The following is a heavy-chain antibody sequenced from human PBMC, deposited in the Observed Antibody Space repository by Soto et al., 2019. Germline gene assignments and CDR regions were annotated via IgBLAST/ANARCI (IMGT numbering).Heavy chain of an antibody. J-gene: IGHJ4*02. Sequence: EVQLVESGGGLVQPGGSLRLSCAASGFTFSSYEMNWVRQAPGKGLEWVSYISSSGSTIYYADSVKGRFTISRDNAKNSLYLQMNSLRAEDTAVYYCARGIIAAAGTPPFDWGQGTLVTVSS. V-gene: IGHV3-48*03. D-gene: IGHD6-13*01. CDR3: ARGIIAAAGTPPFD. CDR2: ISSSGSTI. CDR1: GFTFSSYE.